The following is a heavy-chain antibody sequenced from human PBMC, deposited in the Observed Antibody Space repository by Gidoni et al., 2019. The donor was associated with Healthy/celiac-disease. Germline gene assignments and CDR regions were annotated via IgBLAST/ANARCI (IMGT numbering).Heavy chain of an antibody. V-gene: IGHV1-3*04. CDR1: GYTFTSHA. CDR3: ARGQLWGAFDI. Sequence: QVQLVQSGAEVKKPGASVQVSCKASGYTFTSHALHWVRQAPGQRLEWMGWINTGNGNIKYSQKFQGRVTITRDTSAGTAYMELSSLRSEDTAVYYCARGQLWGAFDIWGQGTMVSVSS. J-gene: IGHJ3*02. CDR2: INTGNGNI. D-gene: IGHD5-18*01.